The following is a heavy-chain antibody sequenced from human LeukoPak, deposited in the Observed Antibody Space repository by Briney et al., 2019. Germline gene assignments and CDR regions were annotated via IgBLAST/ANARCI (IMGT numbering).Heavy chain of an antibody. V-gene: IGHV3-30*02. J-gene: IGHJ4*02. D-gene: IGHD3-10*01. CDR2: IRDDGGDK. Sequence: GGSLRLSCAASGFTFNNYGMHWVRQAPGKGLEWVAFIRDDGGDKFYADSVKDRFTISRDSSKNTLYLQMNSLRAEDTAVYYCARDMATYFDYWGQGTLVTVSS. CDR3: ARDMATYFDY. CDR1: GFTFNNYG.